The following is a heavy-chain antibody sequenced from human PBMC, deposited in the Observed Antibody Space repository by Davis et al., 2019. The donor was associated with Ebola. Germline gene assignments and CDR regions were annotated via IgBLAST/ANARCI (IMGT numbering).Heavy chain of an antibody. Sequence: SVKVSCKASGGTFSSYAISWVRQAPGQGLEWIGRIIPILGIANYAQKFQGRVTMTRDTSTSTVYMELSSLRSEDTAVYYCARGGGIAAASLDYWGQGTLVTVSS. CDR2: IIPILGIA. CDR3: ARGGGIAAASLDY. J-gene: IGHJ4*02. D-gene: IGHD6-13*01. V-gene: IGHV1-69*04. CDR1: GGTFSSYA.